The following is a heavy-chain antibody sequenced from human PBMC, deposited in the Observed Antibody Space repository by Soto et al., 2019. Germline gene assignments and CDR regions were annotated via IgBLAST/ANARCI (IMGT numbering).Heavy chain of an antibody. CDR1: GASISGFY. CDR2: IYATGTT. V-gene: IGHV4-4*07. J-gene: IGHJ5*02. Sequence: SETLSLSCTVSGASISGFYWSWIRKSAGKGLEWIGRIYATGTTDYNPSLKSRVMMSVDTSKKQFSLKLRSVTAADTAVYYCVRDGTKTLRDWFDPWGQGISVTVSS. CDR3: VRDGTKTLRDWFDP. D-gene: IGHD1-1*01.